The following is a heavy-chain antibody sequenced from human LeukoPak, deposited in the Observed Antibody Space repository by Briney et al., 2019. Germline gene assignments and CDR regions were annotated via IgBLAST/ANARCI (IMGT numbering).Heavy chain of an antibody. D-gene: IGHD3-9*01. Sequence: HGASVKVSCKASGYSFTAYVISWGRQAPGQGLEWMGWISTYNPNTNYAQKFQGRVTMTTDTSTSTVYMELRSLRADDTAVYYCARSPARGYDILTNYNDYWGQGTLVTVSS. J-gene: IGHJ4*02. CDR2: ISTYNPNT. V-gene: IGHV1-18*01. CDR3: ARSPARGYDILTNYNDY. CDR1: GYSFTAYV.